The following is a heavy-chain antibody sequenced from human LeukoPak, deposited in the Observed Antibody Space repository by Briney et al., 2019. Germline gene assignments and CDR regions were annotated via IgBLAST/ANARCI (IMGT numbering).Heavy chain of an antibody. D-gene: IGHD6-13*01. CDR3: ARSRYRSWYDFDY. J-gene: IGHJ4*02. CDR1: GGSISSSNW. CDR2: IYHSGST. V-gene: IGHV4-4*02. Sequence: SETLSLTCAVSGGSISSSNWWSWVRQPPGKGLEWIGEIYHSGSTNYNPSLKSRVTISVDTSKNQFSLKLSSVTAADTAVYYCARSRYRSWYDFDYWGQGTLVTVSS.